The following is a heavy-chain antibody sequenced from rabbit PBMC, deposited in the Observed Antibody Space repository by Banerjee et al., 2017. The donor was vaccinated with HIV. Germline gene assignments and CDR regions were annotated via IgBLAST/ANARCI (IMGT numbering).Heavy chain of an antibody. Sequence: QEQLEESGGDLVKPEGSLTLTCTASGFSFSSNYWICWVRQAPGKGLEWIACIYGGVSGNTYYASWAKGRFTLSKTSSTTVTLQMTSLTAADTATYFCARDLAGVIGWNFDLWGQGTLVTVS. CDR3: ARDLAGVIGWNFDL. CDR2: IYGGVSGNT. D-gene: IGHD4-1*01. J-gene: IGHJ4*01. CDR1: GFSFSSNYW. V-gene: IGHV1S45*01.